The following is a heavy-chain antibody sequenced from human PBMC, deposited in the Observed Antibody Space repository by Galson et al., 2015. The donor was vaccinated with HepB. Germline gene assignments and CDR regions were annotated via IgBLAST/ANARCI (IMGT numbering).Heavy chain of an antibody. CDR2: ISGSGGST. CDR1: GFTFSSYA. Sequence: SLRLSCAASGFTFSSYAMSWVRQAPGKGLEWVSAISGSGGSTYYADSVKGRFTISRDNSKNTLYLQMNSLRAEDTAVYYCAKTYYGSGPLPGAFDIWGQGTMVTVSS. J-gene: IGHJ3*02. D-gene: IGHD3-10*01. V-gene: IGHV3-23*01. CDR3: AKTYYGSGPLPGAFDI.